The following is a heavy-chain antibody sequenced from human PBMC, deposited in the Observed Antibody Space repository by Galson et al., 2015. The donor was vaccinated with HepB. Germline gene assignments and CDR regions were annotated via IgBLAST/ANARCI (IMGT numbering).Heavy chain of an antibody. V-gene: IGHV1-18*01. CDR2: IFSYNGNT. D-gene: IGHD1-14*01. Sequence: SVKVSCKASGYSFTNYGISWVRQAPGQGLEWMGWIFSYNGNTNYGQKFQGRVTMTTDTSTNTAYMELRSLRSDDTALYYCARARYPISPPELWGQGSLVTVSS. J-gene: IGHJ4*02. CDR3: ARARYPISPPEL. CDR1: GYSFTNYG.